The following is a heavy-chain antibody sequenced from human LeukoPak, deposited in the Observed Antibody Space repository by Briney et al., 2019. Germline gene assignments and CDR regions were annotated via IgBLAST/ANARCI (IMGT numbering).Heavy chain of an antibody. J-gene: IGHJ4*02. Sequence: SETLSLTCAVYGGSSSGYYWSWIRQPPGKGLEWIGEINHSGSTNYNPSLKSRVTISVDTSKNQFSLKLSSVTAADTAVYYCARAGAVAGIDYWGQGTLVTVSS. CDR3: ARAGAVAGIDY. CDR2: INHSGST. D-gene: IGHD6-19*01. V-gene: IGHV4-34*01. CDR1: GGSSSGYY.